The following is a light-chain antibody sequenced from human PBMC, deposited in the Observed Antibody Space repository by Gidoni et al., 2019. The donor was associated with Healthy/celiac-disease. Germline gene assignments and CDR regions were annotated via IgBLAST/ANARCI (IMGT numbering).Light chain of an antibody. CDR2: GNS. CDR3: QSYDSSLSGL. J-gene: IGLJ2*01. CDR1: SSNIGAGYD. V-gene: IGLV1-40*01. Sequence: VLTQPPSVSGAPGQRVTISCTGSSSNIGAGYDVHWYQQLPGTAPKLLIYGNSNRPSGVPDRFSGSKSGTSASLAITGLQAEDEADYYCQSYDSSLSGLFGGGTKLTVL.